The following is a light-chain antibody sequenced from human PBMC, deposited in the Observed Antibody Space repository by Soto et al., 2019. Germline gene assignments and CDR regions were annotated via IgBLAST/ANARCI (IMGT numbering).Light chain of an antibody. Sequence: QSVLTQPPSASGTPGQRVPISCSESSSSIGSNYIYWYQQLPGTAPKLLIYRDSQRPSGVPDRFSGSKSGTSASLAISGLRSEDEADYYCAAWDDSLRGWVFGGGTKLTVL. V-gene: IGLV1-47*01. CDR2: RDS. CDR1: SSSIGSNY. CDR3: AAWDDSLRGWV. J-gene: IGLJ3*02.